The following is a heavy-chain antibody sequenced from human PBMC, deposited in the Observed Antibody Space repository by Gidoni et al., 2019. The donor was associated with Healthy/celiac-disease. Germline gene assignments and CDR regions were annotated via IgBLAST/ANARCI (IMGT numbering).Heavy chain of an antibody. CDR3: AKDMSYDSSGYYPTLDY. D-gene: IGHD3-22*01. V-gene: IGHV3-9*01. CDR2: ISWNSGSI. J-gene: IGHJ4*02. Sequence: EVQLVESGGGLVQPGRSLRLSCAASGFTFDDYAMHWVRQAPGKGLEWVSGISWNSGSIGYADSVKGRFTISRDNAKNSLYLQMNSLRAEDTALYYCAKDMSYDSSGYYPTLDYWGQGTLVTVSS. CDR1: GFTFDDYA.